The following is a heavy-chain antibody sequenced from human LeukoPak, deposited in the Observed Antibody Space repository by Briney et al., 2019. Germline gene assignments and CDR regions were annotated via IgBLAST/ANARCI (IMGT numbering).Heavy chain of an antibody. CDR2: ISGSGGST. V-gene: IGHV3-23*01. Sequence: PGGSLRLSCAASGFTFSSYAMSWVRQAPGKGLEWVSAISGSGGSTYYADSVKGRFTISRDNAKNSLYLQMNSLRAEDTAVYYCARAPSLAGLALDYWGQGTLVTVSS. D-gene: IGHD6-19*01. CDR1: GFTFSSYA. CDR3: ARAPSLAGLALDY. J-gene: IGHJ4*02.